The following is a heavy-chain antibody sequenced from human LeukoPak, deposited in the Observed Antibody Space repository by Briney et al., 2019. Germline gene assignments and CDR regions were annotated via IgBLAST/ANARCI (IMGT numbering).Heavy chain of an antibody. J-gene: IGHJ4*02. CDR2: IPYDGSNK. CDR3: ARSGLFDY. CDR1: GFTFSSYG. V-gene: IGHV3-30*03. Sequence: GGSLRLSCAASGFTFSSYGMHWVRQAPGKGLEWVAVIPYDGSNKYYADSVKGRFTISRGNSKNTLYLQMNSLRAEDTAVYYCARSGLFDYWGQGTLVTVSS. D-gene: IGHD6-25*01.